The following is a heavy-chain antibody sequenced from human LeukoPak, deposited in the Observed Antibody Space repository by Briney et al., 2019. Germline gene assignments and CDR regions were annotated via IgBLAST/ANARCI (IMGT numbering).Heavy chain of an antibody. CDR2: INPNSGGT. D-gene: IGHD2-15*01. Sequence: ASVKVSCTASGYTFTGYYVHWVRQAPGQGLEWMGWINPNSGGTNYAQKFQGRVTMTRDTSITTAYTELSSLRYDDTAVYYCARGSRNHFDFWGQGTLVTVSS. V-gene: IGHV1-2*02. CDR3: ARGSRNHFDF. CDR1: GYTFTGYY. J-gene: IGHJ4*02.